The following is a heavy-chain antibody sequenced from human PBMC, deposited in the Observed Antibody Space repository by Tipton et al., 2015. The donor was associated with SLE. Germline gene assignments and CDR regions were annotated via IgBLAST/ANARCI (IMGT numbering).Heavy chain of an antibody. CDR3: GGAQSGLRYFQH. CDR2: NIPILGIV. CDR1: GGTFSSYA. V-gene: IGHV1-69*05. D-gene: IGHD4/OR15-4a*01. J-gene: IGHJ1*01. Sequence: QLVQSGAEVKKPGSSVKVSCKASGGTFSSYAISWVRQAPGQGLEWMGGNIPILGIVNYAQKFQGRVTITTDESTSTAYMELSSLRSEDTAVYFCGGAQSGLRYFQHWGQGTLVTVSS.